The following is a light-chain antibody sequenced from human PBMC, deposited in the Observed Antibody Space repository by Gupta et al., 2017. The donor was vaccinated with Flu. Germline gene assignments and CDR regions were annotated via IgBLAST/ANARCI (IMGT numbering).Light chain of an antibody. CDR2: DAS. V-gene: IGKV3-11*01. Sequence: EIVLTQSPATLSLSPGERATLSCRASQSVRNYLAWYQQKPGQAPRLLFYDASNRATGIPDRFSGSGSGTDFTLTISSREPEDFAVYYWQQRSNWLTFGGGTKVEIK. J-gene: IGKJ4*01. CDR3: QQRSNWLT. CDR1: QSVRNY.